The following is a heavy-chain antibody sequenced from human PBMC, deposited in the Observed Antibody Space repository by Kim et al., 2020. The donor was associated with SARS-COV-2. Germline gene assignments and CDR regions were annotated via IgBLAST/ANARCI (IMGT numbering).Heavy chain of an antibody. D-gene: IGHD3-22*01. V-gene: IGHV3-49*03. CDR1: GLNFGDYA. CDR2: IRSKRYGETT. CDR3: TSGPYYYDSAAYYHDY. Sequence: GGSLRLSCTPSGLNFGDYAMSWFLQAPGKGLEWVAFIRSKRYGETTEYAASVKGRFTISRDDSKRIAYLQMNGLKTEDTAVYYCTSGPYYYDSAAYYHDYWGQGTLVTVSS. J-gene: IGHJ4*02.